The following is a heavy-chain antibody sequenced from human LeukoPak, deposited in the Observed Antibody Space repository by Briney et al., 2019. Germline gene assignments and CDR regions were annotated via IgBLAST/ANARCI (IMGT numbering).Heavy chain of an antibody. CDR2: IWYDGSNK. Sequence: PGGSLRLSCAASGFTFSSYGMHWVRQAPGKGLEWVAVIWYDGSNKYYADSVKGRFTISRDNSKNTLYLQMNSLRAEDTAVYYCAKESYCSGGSCYTHYYYYYYMDVWGKGTTVTVSS. D-gene: IGHD2-15*01. J-gene: IGHJ6*03. CDR3: AKESYCSGGSCYTHYYYYYYMDV. CDR1: GFTFSSYG. V-gene: IGHV3-33*06.